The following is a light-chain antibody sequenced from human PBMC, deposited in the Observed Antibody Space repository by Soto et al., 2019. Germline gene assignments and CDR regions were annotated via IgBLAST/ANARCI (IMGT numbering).Light chain of an antibody. Sequence: DVVMTQSPLSLPVTLGQPASISCRSSQSLVYSDGNTYLNWFQQRPGQSPRRLIYKVSNRDSGVPDRCSGSGSGTDFTLKSSRVEAEDVGVYYCMQGTQGTFGQGTKLEIK. CDR2: KVS. J-gene: IGKJ2*02. V-gene: IGKV2-30*01. CDR3: MQGTQGT. CDR1: QSLVYSDGNTY.